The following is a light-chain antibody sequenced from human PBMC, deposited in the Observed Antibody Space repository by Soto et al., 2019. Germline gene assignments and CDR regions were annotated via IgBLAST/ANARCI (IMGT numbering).Light chain of an antibody. CDR1: SSNIGNHF. J-gene: IGLJ3*02. CDR2: ENN. CDR3: GTWDTSRGTV. V-gene: IGLV1-51*02. Sequence: QPVLTQPPSVSAAPGQTVTISCSGSSSNIGNHFVSWYQQLPGTAPKLLIFENNKRPSGIPDRFSGSKSGASATLGITGLQTGDEADYYCGTWDTSRGTVFGGGTKLTVL.